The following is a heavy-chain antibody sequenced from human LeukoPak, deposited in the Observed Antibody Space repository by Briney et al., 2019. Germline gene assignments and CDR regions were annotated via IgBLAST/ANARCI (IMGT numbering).Heavy chain of an antibody. V-gene: IGHV4-59*08. J-gene: IGHJ4*02. CDR2: IYYSGST. CDR1: GGSISGYF. Sequence: SETLSLTCTVSGGSISGYFWSWIRQPPGKGLEWVGYIYYSGSTNYNPSLKSRVTISVDTSKNQFSLRPSSVTAADTAVYYCARHYGSGTYPLDYWGQGTLVTVSS. D-gene: IGHD3-10*01. CDR3: ARHYGSGTYPLDY.